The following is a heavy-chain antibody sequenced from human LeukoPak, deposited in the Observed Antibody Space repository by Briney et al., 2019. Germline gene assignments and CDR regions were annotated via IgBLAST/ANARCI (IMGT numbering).Heavy chain of an antibody. CDR3: ARSYSSSSDLDY. CDR1: GGSISSYY. V-gene: IGHV4-4*09. J-gene: IGHJ4*02. D-gene: IGHD6-6*01. CDR2: IYTSGST. Sequence: SETLSLTCTVSGGSISSYYWSWIRQPPGKGLEWIGYIYTSGSTNYNPSLKSRVTISVDTSKNQFSLKLSSVTAADTAVYYCARSYSSSSDLDYWGQGTLVTVSS.